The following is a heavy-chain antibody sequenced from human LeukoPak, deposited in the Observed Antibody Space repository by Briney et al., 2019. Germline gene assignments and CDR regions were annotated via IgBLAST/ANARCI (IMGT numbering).Heavy chain of an antibody. CDR3: AKGAVPGHGGPFDY. V-gene: IGHV3-23*01. D-gene: IGHD6-19*01. CDR1: GFTFSSYA. Sequence: GGSLRLSCAASGFTFSSYAMSWVRQAPGKGLEWVSAISGSGGSTYYADSVKGRFTISRANSKKTLYLQMNSLRAEDTAVYCCAKGAVPGHGGPFDYWGQGTLVTVSS. CDR2: ISGSGGST. J-gene: IGHJ4*02.